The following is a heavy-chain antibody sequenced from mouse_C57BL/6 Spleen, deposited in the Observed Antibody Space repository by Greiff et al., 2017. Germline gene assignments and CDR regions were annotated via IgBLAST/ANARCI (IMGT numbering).Heavy chain of an antibody. CDR2: ISSGGSYT. V-gene: IGHV5-6*01. CDR1: GFTFSSYG. CDR3: ARESDYGSSAGYFDV. J-gene: IGHJ1*03. Sequence: EVQGVESGGDLVKPGGSLKLSCAASGFTFSSYGMSWVRQTPDKRLEWVATISSGGSYTYYPDSVKGRFTISRDNAKNTLYLQMSSLKSEDTAMYYCARESDYGSSAGYFDVWGTGTTVTVSS. D-gene: IGHD1-1*01.